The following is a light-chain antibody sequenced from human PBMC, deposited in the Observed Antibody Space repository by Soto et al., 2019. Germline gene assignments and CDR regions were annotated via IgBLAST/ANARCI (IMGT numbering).Light chain of an antibody. CDR3: QQYNSNPLT. Sequence: DIQMTQSPSTLSASVGDRVTITCRASQSVSSWLAWYQQKPGKVPKLLIYKASTLESGVPSRFIGSGSGTEFTLTISSLEPDEFATYYCQQYNSNPLTFGGGTKVEIK. V-gene: IGKV1-5*03. J-gene: IGKJ4*01. CDR2: KAS. CDR1: QSVSSW.